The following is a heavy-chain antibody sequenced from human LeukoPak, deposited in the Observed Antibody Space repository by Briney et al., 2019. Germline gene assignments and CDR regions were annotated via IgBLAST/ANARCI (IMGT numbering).Heavy chain of an antibody. CDR2: ISSSSSYI. CDR1: RFTFSSYS. V-gene: IGHV3-21*01. CDR3: ARDLKGSRDGYNLLY. J-gene: IGHJ4*02. D-gene: IGHD5-24*01. Sequence: KPGGSLRLSCAASRFTFSSYSMNWVRQAPGKGLEWVSSISSSSSYIYYADSVKGRFTISRDNAKNSLYLQMNSLRAEDTAVYYCARDLKGSRDGYNLLYWGQGTLVTVSS.